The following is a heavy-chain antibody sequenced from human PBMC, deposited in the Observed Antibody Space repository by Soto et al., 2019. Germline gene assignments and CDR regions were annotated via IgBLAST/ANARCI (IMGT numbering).Heavy chain of an antibody. CDR3: ARGDPDAFDI. Sequence: EVQLVESGGGLVKPGGSLRLSCAASGFTFSSYSMNWVRQAPGKGLEWVSSISSSSSYIYYADSVKGRFTISRDNAKNSLYLQMNSRRAEDTAVYYCARGDPDAFDIWGEGTTVTVSS. J-gene: IGHJ3*02. CDR1: GFTFSSYS. V-gene: IGHV3-21*01. CDR2: ISSSSSYI. D-gene: IGHD2-21*02.